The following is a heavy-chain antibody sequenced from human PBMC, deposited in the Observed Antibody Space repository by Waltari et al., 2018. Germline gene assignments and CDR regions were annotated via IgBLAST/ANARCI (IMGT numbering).Heavy chain of an antibody. J-gene: IGHJ5*02. V-gene: IGHV7-4-1*02. CDR1: GYTFTSYA. Sequence: QVQLVQSGSELKKPGASVTVSCKASGYTFTSYAMNWGRQAPGQGLEWMGWMNTNTGNPTYAQGCTGRFVFSLDTSVSTAYLQISSLKAEDTAVYYCARPLAAAGTRGFDPWGQGTLVTVSS. CDR2: MNTNTGNP. CDR3: ARPLAAAGTRGFDP. D-gene: IGHD6-13*01.